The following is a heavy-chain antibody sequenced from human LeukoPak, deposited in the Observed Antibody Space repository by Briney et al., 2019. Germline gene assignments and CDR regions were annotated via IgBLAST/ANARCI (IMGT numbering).Heavy chain of an antibody. CDR2: IVVGSGNT. D-gene: IGHD6-13*01. CDR1: GFTFSSSA. CDR3: AATPAAVPYYFDY. Sequence: ASLKVSCKVSGFTFSSSAVQWVRQASGQRLEWIGWIVVGSGNTNYAQTFQERVTITRDMSTSTAYMELSSLRSEDTAVYYCAATPAAVPYYFDYWGQGTLVTVSS. J-gene: IGHJ4*02. V-gene: IGHV1-58*01.